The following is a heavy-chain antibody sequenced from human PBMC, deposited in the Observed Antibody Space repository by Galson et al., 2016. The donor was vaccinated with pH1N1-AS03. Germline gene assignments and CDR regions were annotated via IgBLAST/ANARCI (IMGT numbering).Heavy chain of an antibody. CDR3: VGGGWGQVYGLDA. CDR1: GFAFNDYA. J-gene: IGHJ6*02. V-gene: IGHV3-23*01. CDR2: IASGGAET. Sequence: SLRLSCAASGFAFNDYAMTWVRQPPGNGLEYVSSIASGGAETFSAESVKGRFTMSRDNSKHTVYLQMKSLRAEDTAVYKCVGGGWGQVYGLDAWGQGTTVIVSS. D-gene: IGHD1-26*01.